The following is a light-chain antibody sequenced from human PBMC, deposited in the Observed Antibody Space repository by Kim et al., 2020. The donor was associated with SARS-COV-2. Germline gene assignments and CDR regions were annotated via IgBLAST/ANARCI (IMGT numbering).Light chain of an antibody. J-gene: IGLJ2*01. CDR1: SSNIGSNY. CDR2: RNN. V-gene: IGLV1-47*01. Sequence: RVTISCSGSSSNIGSNYVYWYQQLPGTAPKLLIYRNNQRPSGVPDRFSGSKSGTSASLAISGLRSGDEADYYCAAWDDSLSGYVVFGGGTQLTVL. CDR3: AAWDDSLSGYVV.